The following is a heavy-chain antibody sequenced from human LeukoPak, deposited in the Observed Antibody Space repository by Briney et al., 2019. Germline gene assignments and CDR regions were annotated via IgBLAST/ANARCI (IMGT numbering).Heavy chain of an antibody. J-gene: IGHJ6*03. CDR1: GGSIRSHY. CDR2: IYYSGST. CDR3: ARVRGSSGSYEYYHYMDV. Sequence: SSETLSLTCTVSGGSIRSHYWSWIRQPPGKGLERIGYIYYSGSTNYNPSLKSRVTISLDTSKNQFSLKLSSVTAADTAVYYCARVRGSSGSYEYYHYMDVWGKGTTVTISS. D-gene: IGHD1-26*01. V-gene: IGHV4-59*11.